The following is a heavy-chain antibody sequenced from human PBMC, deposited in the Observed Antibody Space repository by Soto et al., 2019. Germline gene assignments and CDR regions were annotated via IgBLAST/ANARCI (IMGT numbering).Heavy chain of an antibody. D-gene: IGHD6-13*01. CDR2: INAGNGNT. Sequence: QVQLVQSGAAVKKPGASVKVSCKASGYTFTSYAMHWVRQAPGQRLEWMGWINAGNGNTKYSQKFQGRVTITRDTSASTAYMELSSLRSEDTAVYYCARDGPYSSSWYWFDPWGQGTLVTVSS. J-gene: IGHJ5*02. CDR3: ARDGPYSSSWYWFDP. CDR1: GYTFTSYA. V-gene: IGHV1-3*01.